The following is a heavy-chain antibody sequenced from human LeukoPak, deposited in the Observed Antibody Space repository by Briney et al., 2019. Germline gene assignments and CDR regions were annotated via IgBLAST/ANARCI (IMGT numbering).Heavy chain of an antibody. CDR1: GFTFSDYG. Sequence: PGGSLRLSCAASGFTFSDYGMSWVRQAPGKGLEWISSFSGSEGLTYYADSVKGRFTISRDNSKNTLYLQMNSLRAEDTAVYYCAKDSPRTMIPYGLFDYWGQGTLVTVSS. CDR2: FSGSEGLT. V-gene: IGHV3-23*01. D-gene: IGHD3-22*01. CDR3: AKDSPRTMIPYGLFDY. J-gene: IGHJ4*02.